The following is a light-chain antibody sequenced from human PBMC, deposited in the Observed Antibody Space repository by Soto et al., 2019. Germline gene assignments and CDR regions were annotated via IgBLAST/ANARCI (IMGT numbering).Light chain of an antibody. CDR2: EVS. V-gene: IGLV2-23*02. Sequence: QSALTQPAPVSGSPGQSITISCTGTSSDVGSYNLVSWYQQHPGKAPKLMIYEVSKRPSGVSNRFSGSKSGNTASLTISWLQAEDEADYYCCSYAGSSTFFGTGTKVTVL. J-gene: IGLJ1*01. CDR3: CSYAGSSTF. CDR1: SSDVGSYNL.